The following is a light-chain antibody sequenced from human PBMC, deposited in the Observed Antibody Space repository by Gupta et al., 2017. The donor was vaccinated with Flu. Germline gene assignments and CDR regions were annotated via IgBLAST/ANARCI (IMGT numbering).Light chain of an antibody. J-gene: IGKJ4*01. V-gene: IGKV3-11*01. Sequence: TQSPSTPALSPGERATLSCRASQSVGSYLAWYQQKPGQAPRLLIYAASKMDAGCPGRFSGSGSGTDFTLTISSLEPEDFAVYYCQQSYNWLTFGGGTKVEIK. CDR2: AAS. CDR3: QQSYNWLT. CDR1: QSVGSY.